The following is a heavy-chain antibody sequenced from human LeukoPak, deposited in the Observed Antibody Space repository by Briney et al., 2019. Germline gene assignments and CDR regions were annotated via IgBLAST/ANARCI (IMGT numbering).Heavy chain of an antibody. Sequence: GGSLRLSCAASGFTFSNAWMSWVRQAPGKGLEWVGRIKSKSDGGTTDYAAPVKGRFTISRDDSKNTLYLQMNSLKTEDTAVYYCTTGWELGGVDYWGQGTLVTVSS. V-gene: IGHV3-15*01. CDR1: GFTFSNAW. CDR2: IKSKSDGGTT. CDR3: TTGWELGGVDY. D-gene: IGHD3-16*01. J-gene: IGHJ4*02.